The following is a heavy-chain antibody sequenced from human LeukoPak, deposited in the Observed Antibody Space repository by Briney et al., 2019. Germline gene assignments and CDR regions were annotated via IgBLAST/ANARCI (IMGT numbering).Heavy chain of an antibody. CDR2: ISGSGGST. J-gene: IGHJ4*02. D-gene: IGHD3-10*01. CDR3: AKYVGSSSFYFDY. V-gene: IGHV3-23*01. CDR1: GVTFSSYA. Sequence: PGGSLRLSCAASGVTFSSYAMSWVRQAPGKGLEWVSTISGSGGSTFYADSVKGRFTISRDNSENTLYLQMNSLRAEDTAVYYCAKYVGSSSFYFDYWGQGTLVTVSS.